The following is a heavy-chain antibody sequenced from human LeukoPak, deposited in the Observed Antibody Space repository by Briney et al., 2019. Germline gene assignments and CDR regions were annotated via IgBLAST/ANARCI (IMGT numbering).Heavy chain of an antibody. J-gene: IGHJ4*02. CDR1: GYSFASYW. CDR2: IFPGDSDT. V-gene: IGHV5-51*01. Sequence: GESLKISCKGSGYSFASYWIGWVRQMPGKGLEWMGIIFPGDSDTRYSPSFQGQVTISADKSISTAYLQWSSLKASDTAIYYCAKTSTSSWLHFFDYWGQGTLVTVS. CDR3: AKTSTSSWLHFFDY. D-gene: IGHD6-13*01.